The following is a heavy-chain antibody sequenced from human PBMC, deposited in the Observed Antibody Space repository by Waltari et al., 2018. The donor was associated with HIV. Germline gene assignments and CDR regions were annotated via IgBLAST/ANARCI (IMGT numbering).Heavy chain of an antibody. V-gene: IGHV3-48*01. CDR3: ARGRLAAAGF. J-gene: IGHJ3*01. D-gene: IGHD6-13*01. CDR2: ISSSSSTI. CDR1: GFTFSSYS. Sequence: EVQLVESGGGLVQPGGSLRLSCAASGFTFSSYSMNWVRQAQGKGLEWVSYISSSSSTIYYADSVKGRFTISRDNAKNSLYLQMNSLRAEDTAVYYCARGRLAAAGFWGQGTMVTVSS.